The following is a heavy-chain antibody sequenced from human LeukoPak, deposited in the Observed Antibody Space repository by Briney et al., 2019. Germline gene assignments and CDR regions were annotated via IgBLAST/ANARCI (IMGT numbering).Heavy chain of an antibody. CDR2: IIPMFGTA. CDR3: AATPDYDFWSGYFSA. CDR1: GGTFSSYA. V-gene: IGHV1-69*05. D-gene: IGHD3-3*01. J-gene: IGHJ4*02. Sequence: SVKVSSKASGGTFSSYAISWVRQAPGQGLEWMERIIPMFGTANYAQKLQGRVTITTDESTSTAYMELSSLRSEDTAVYHCAATPDYDFWSGYFSAWGQGTLVTVSS.